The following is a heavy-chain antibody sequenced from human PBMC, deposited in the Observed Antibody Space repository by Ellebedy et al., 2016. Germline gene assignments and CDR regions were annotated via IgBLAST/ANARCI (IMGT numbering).Heavy chain of an antibody. CDR2: INPSDSNV. CDR3: ARLEHNSGGLYYYFYGMDV. D-gene: IGHD1-26*01. V-gene: IGHV5-51*01. Sequence: GESLKISXKDSGYSSSDYWIGWVRQMPGKGLEWMGIINPSDSNVRYGPSFQGQVTISADKSIRTTYLQWSSLKASDTAMYYCARLEHNSGGLYYYFYGMDVWGQGTTVTVSS. CDR1: GYSSSDYW. J-gene: IGHJ6*02.